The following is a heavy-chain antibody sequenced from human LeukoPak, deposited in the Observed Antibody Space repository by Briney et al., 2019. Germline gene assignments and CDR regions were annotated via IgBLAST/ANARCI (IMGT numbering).Heavy chain of an antibody. CDR1: GFTFSSYS. J-gene: IGHJ6*03. Sequence: PGGSLRLSCAASGFTFSSYSMNWVRQAPGKGLEWVSSISSSSSYIYYADSVKGRFTISRDNAKNSLYLQMNSLRAEDTAVYYCARVKEQLWLGNYYYYMDVWGKGTTVTVSS. D-gene: IGHD5-18*01. CDR2: ISSSSSYI. CDR3: ARVKEQLWLGNYYYYMDV. V-gene: IGHV3-21*01.